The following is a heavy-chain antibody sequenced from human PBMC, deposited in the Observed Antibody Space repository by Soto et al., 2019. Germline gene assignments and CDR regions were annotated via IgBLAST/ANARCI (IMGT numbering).Heavy chain of an antibody. J-gene: IGHJ4*02. Sequence: QVQLQESGPGLVKPSETLSLTCTVSGGSISSYYWSWIRQPPGKGLEWMGYIYNSGSTNYNPSLKSRVTKSVDTSTNQFSLKLNSVTAADTAVYDCARGSTGYSSSWYRYWGQGTLVTVSS. V-gene: IGHV4-59*08. CDR2: IYNSGST. CDR1: GGSISSYY. CDR3: ARGSTGYSSSWYRY. D-gene: IGHD6-13*01.